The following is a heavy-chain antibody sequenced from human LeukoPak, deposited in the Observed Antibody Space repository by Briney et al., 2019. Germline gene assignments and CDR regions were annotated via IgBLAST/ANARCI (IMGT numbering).Heavy chain of an antibody. J-gene: IGHJ5*02. CDR2: IHRSGST. CDR3: ARTYYYDSSGDNWFDP. D-gene: IGHD3-22*01. Sequence: PSETLSLTCTVSLDSTTSNFWSWVRQPPGKGLEWIGEIHRSGSTNYNPSLKSRVTISVDTSKNQFSLKLSSVTAADTAVYYCARTYYYDSSGDNWFDPWGQGALVTVSS. V-gene: IGHV4-4*08. CDR1: LDSTTSNF.